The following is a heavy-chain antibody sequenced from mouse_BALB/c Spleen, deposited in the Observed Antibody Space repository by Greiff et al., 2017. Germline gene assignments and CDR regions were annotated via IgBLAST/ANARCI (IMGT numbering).Heavy chain of an antibody. V-gene: IGHV14-4*02. J-gene: IGHJ1*01. CDR2: IDPENGDT. D-gene: IGHD1-1*01. Sequence: EVQLQQSGAELVRSGASVKLSCTASGFNIKDYYMHWVKQRPEQGLEWIGWIDPENGDTEYAPKFQGKATMTADTSSNTAYLQLSSLTSEDTAVYYCNAVTTKDFDVGGAGTTVTVSS. CDR1: GFNIKDYY. CDR3: NAVTTKDFDV.